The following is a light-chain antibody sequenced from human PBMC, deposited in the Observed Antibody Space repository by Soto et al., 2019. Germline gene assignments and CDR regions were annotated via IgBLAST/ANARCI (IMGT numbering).Light chain of an antibody. CDR1: NIGSKS. Sequence: SYELTQPPSVSVAPGQTARITCGGNNIGSKSVHWYQQKPGQAPVLVVYDESDRPSGIPERFSGSNSGNTATLTISRVEAGDEADYYCQVWDSSSDHPDVVFGGGTKLTVL. J-gene: IGLJ2*01. CDR2: DES. CDR3: QVWDSSSDHPDVV. V-gene: IGLV3-21*02.